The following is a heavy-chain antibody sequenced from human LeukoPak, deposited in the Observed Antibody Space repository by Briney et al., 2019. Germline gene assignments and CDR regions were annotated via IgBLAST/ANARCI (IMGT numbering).Heavy chain of an antibody. V-gene: IGHV5-51*01. J-gene: IGHJ4*02. CDR3: ARHSPGYCSSTTCPFDY. D-gene: IGHD2-2*01. CDR2: IYPGDSDT. CDR1: GYSFTSYW. Sequence: GESLKISCRGSGYSFTSYWIGWVRQMPGKGLEWMGIIYPGDSDTRYSPSFQGQVTISADKSISTAYLQWSSLKASDTAMYYCARHSPGYCSSTTCPFDYWGQGTLVTVSS.